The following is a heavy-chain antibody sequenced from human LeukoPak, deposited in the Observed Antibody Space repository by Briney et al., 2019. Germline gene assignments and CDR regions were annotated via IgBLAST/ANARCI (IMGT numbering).Heavy chain of an antibody. CDR1: GGSISSSSYY. D-gene: IGHD3-22*01. CDR3: ARTRYYYDSSGYYLVDY. CDR2: IYYSGST. V-gene: IGHV4-39*07. Sequence: SETRSLTCTVSGGSISSSSYYWGWIRQPPGKGLEWIGSIYYSGSTYYNPSLKSRVTISVDTSKNQFSLKLSSVTAADTAVYYCARTRYYYDSSGYYLVDYWGQGTLVTVSS. J-gene: IGHJ4*02.